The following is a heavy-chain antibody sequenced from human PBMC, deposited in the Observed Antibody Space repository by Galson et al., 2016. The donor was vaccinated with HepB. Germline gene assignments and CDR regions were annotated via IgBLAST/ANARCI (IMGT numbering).Heavy chain of an antibody. CDR1: GGSISDSYYY. V-gene: IGHV4-39*01. D-gene: IGHD6-13*01. J-gene: IGHJ4*02. CDR2: VYYSGST. Sequence: TLSLTCSVSGGSISDSYYYWDWLRQPPGKGLEWIGSVYYSGSTYYNPALKSRVTISVDTSKNQFFLRLSSVTAADTAVYYCARARAGKMGYGGQGTLVTVSS. CDR3: ARARAGKMGY.